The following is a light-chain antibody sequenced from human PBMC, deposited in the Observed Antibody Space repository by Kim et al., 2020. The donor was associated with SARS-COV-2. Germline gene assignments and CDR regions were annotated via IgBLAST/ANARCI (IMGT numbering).Light chain of an antibody. CDR3: QVWDCSSDHRA. CDR1: NIGSKS. CDR2: YDS. J-gene: IGLJ3*02. V-gene: IGLV3-21*04. Sequence: SYELTQPPSVSVAPGKTARITCGGNNIGSKSVHWYQQKPGQAPVLVIYYDSDRPSGIPERFSGSNSGNTATLTISRVEAGDEADYYCQVWDCSSDHRAFG.